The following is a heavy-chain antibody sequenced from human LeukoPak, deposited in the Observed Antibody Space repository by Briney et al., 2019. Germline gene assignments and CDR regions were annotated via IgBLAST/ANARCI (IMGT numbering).Heavy chain of an antibody. Sequence: SQTLSLTCTVSGGSISSGSYYWSWIRQPAGKGLEWIGRIYTSGSTNYNPSLKSRVTISADTSKNQFSLKLRSVTAADTAVYYCARSAEYALGNPVFGYWGQGTLVTVSS. J-gene: IGHJ4*02. V-gene: IGHV4-61*02. D-gene: IGHD3-10*01. CDR2: IYTSGST. CDR1: GGSISSGSYY. CDR3: ARSAEYALGNPVFGY.